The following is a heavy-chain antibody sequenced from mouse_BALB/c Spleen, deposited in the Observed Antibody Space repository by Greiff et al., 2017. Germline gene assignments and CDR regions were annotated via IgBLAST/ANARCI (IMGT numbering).Heavy chain of an antibody. CDR3: ARSGGNYPYFDY. CDR1: GYTFTSYW. J-gene: IGHJ2*01. Sequence: VQLQQSGAELVKPGASVKLSCKTSGYTFTSYWIQWVKQRPGQGLGWIGEIFPGPGTTYYNEKFKGKATLTIDTSSSTAYMQLSSLTSEDSAVYFCARSGGNYPYFDYWGQGTTLTVSS. D-gene: IGHD2-1*01. CDR2: IFPGPGTT. V-gene: IGHV1S132*01.